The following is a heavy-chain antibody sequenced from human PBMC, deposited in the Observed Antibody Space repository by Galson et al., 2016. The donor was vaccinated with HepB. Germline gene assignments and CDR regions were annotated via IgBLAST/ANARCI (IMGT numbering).Heavy chain of an antibody. CDR2: IWHDGSQA. V-gene: IGHV3-33*01. J-gene: IGHJ4*02. D-gene: IGHD1-26*01. CDR1: GFILSLYG. Sequence: SLRLSCAASGFILSLYGMHWVRQAPGKGLEWLAVIWHDGSQASYADSVKGRFAISRDNSKNTVYLKMNSLSGEDTAAYYCARDDSGSDRFIDIWGQGTLVRVSS. CDR3: ARDDSGSDRFIDI.